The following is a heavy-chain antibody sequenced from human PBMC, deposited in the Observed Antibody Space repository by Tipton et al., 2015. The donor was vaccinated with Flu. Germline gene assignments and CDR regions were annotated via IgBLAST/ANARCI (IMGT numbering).Heavy chain of an antibody. V-gene: IGHV4-39*07. Sequence: TLSLTCTVSGGSVSSRSHYWGWIRQPPGKGLEWIGSIYYSGSTYYNPSLKSRVTISVDTSKNQFSLKLSSVTAADTAVYYCALEGDILTGYYSGWLDPWGQGTLVTVSS. CDR2: IYYSGST. CDR3: ALEGDILTGYYSGWLDP. D-gene: IGHD3-9*01. CDR1: GGSVSSRSHY. J-gene: IGHJ5*01.